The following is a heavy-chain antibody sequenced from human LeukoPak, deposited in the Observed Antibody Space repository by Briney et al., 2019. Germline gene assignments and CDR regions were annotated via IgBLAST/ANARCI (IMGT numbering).Heavy chain of an antibody. Sequence: PGGSLRLSCATSGFTFSHYGMHWVRQAPGKGLEWVAVIWSDGTDKYYGDSVKGRFTSSRDNSKKTVYLQMNSLRVEDTAVYYCAKDAQRGFDFSNSLESWGQGTLVTVSS. D-gene: IGHD4-11*01. V-gene: IGHV3-33*06. CDR2: IWSDGTDK. CDR3: AKDAQRGFDFSNSLES. J-gene: IGHJ4*02. CDR1: GFTFSHYG.